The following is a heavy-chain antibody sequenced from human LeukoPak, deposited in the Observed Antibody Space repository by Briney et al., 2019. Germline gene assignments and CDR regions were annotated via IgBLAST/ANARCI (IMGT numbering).Heavy chain of an antibody. J-gene: IGHJ4*02. CDR1: GGSISSGDYY. CDR3: ARVRVRWLCPDY. CDR2: IYYSGST. Sequence: SETLSLTCTVSGGSISSGDYYWSWIRQPPGKGLEWIGYIYYSGSTYYNPSLKSRVTISVDTSKNQFSLKLSSATATDTAVYYCARVRVRWLCPDYWGQGTLVTVSS. D-gene: IGHD3-22*01. V-gene: IGHV4-30-4*01.